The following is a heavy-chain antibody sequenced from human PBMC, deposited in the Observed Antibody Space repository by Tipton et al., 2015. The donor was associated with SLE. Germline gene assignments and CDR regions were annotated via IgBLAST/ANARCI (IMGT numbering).Heavy chain of an antibody. Sequence: PGLVKPSETLSLSCAVSGYSINSGYYWGWIRQPPGKGLEWIVSIYHSGSTYYNPSLQSRVTVSLDTSRNQLSLKLTSVTAADTAVYYCARYCSSTECYWGHYFDFWGQGALITVSS. CDR1: GYSINSGYY. CDR3: ARYCSSTECYWGHYFDF. D-gene: IGHD2-2*01. CDR2: IYHSGST. J-gene: IGHJ4*02. V-gene: IGHV4-38-2*01.